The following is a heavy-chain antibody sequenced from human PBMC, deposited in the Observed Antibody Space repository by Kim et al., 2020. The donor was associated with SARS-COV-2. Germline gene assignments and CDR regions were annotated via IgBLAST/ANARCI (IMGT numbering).Heavy chain of an antibody. CDR2: ISYDGSNK. J-gene: IGHJ4*02. V-gene: IGHV3-30*04. CDR1: GFTFSSYA. CDR3: ARGVGVVQPPFDY. D-gene: IGHD1-1*01. Sequence: GGSLRLSCAASGFTFSSYAMHWVRQAPGKGLEWVAVISYDGSNKYYADSVKGRFTISRDNSKNTLYLQMNSLRAEDTAVYYCARGVGVVQPPFDYWGQGTLVTVSS.